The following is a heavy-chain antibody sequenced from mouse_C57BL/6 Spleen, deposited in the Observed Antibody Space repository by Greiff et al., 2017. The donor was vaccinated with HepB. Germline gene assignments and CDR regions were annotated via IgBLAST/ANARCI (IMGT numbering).Heavy chain of an antibody. V-gene: IGHV12-3*01. CDR2: ITHSGET. J-gene: IGHJ3*01. CDR3: AGDRVTTAY. CDR1: GFPITSGYY. Sequence: ESGPGLVKPSQSLFLTCSITGFPITSGYYWIWIRQSPGKPLEWMGYITHSGETFYNPSLQSPISITRETSKNQFFLQLNSVTTEDTAMYYCAGDRVTTAYWGQGTLVTVSA. D-gene: IGHD2-12*01.